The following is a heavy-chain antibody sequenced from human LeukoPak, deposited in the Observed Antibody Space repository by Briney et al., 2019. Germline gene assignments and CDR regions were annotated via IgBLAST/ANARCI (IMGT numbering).Heavy chain of an antibody. D-gene: IGHD6-13*01. J-gene: IGHJ6*03. CDR1: GGSISSSNW. V-gene: IGHV4-4*02. CDR2: IYHSGST. CDR3: ARRSLYSSRRSYYYYMDV. Sequence: SGTLSLTCAVSGGSISSSNWWSWVRQPPGKGLEWIGGIYHSGSTNYNPSLKSRVTISVDKSKNQFSLKLSYVTAADTAVYYCARRSLYSSRRSYYYYMDVWGKGTTVTVSS.